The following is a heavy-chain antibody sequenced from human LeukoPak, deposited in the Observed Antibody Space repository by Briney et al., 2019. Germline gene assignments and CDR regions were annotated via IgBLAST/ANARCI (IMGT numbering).Heavy chain of an antibody. CDR2: IYTSGST. CDR3: ATVAAAGRIDY. CDR1: GGSISSGSYY. Sequence: PSETLSFTCTVSGGSISSGSYYWSWIRQPAGKGLEWIGRIYTSGSTNYNPSLKSRVTISVDTSKNQFSLKLSSVTAADTAVYYCATVAAAGRIDYWGQGTLVTVSS. V-gene: IGHV4-61*02. J-gene: IGHJ4*02. D-gene: IGHD6-13*01.